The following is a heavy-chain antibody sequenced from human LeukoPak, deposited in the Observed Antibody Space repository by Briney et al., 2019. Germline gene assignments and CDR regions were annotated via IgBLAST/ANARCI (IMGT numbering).Heavy chain of an antibody. V-gene: IGHV4-39*07. CDR1: GGSISSSSYY. CDR2: IYYSGST. Sequence: PSETLSLTCTVSGGSISSSSYYWGWIRQPPGKGLEWIGSIYYSGSTYYSPSLKSRVTISVDTSKNQFSLKLTSVTAADTAVYYCARNYYDRGGVMVDAVFDIWGQGTKVTVSS. CDR3: ARNYYDRGGVMVDAVFDI. D-gene: IGHD3-22*01. J-gene: IGHJ3*02.